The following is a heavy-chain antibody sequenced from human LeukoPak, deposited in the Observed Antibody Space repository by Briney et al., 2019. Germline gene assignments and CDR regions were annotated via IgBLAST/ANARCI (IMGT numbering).Heavy chain of an antibody. CDR1: GFPFRSYG. Sequence: GGSLRLSCAASGFPFRSYGMHWVRQAPGKGLEWVSNINQYGSEKYYVDSVKGRFTISRDNAKNSLYLQINSLRAEDTAVYYCARDSKSVPSSTSCSFFDYWGQGTLVTVSS. V-gene: IGHV3-7*01. J-gene: IGHJ4*02. CDR3: ARDSKSVPSSTSCSFFDY. D-gene: IGHD2-2*01. CDR2: INQYGSEK.